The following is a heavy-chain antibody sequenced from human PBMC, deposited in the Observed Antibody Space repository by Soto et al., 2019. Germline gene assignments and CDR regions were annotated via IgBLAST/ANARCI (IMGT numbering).Heavy chain of an antibody. J-gene: IGHJ5*02. CDR2: INPNSGGT. D-gene: IGHD3-9*01. V-gene: IGHV1-2*04. Sequence: ASVKVSCKASGYALTGYYMHWVRQAPGQGLEWMGWINPNSGGTNYAQKFQGWVTMTRDTSISTAYMELSRLRSDDTAVYYCAAEYYDILTGYRNWFDPWGQGTLVTVSS. CDR1: GYALTGYY. CDR3: AAEYYDILTGYRNWFDP.